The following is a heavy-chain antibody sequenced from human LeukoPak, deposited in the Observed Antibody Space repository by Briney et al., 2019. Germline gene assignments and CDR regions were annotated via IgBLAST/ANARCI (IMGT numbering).Heavy chain of an antibody. CDR2: ISYDGSIT. Sequence: GGSLRLSCAASEFTFSSYAMHWVRQAPGKGLEWVAVISYDGSITYYADSVKGRFTISRDNSKNTPYLQMTSLRAEDTAVYYCARDPRGPTGYNSSGRDSFDYWGQGTLVTVSS. V-gene: IGHV3-30*04. CDR1: EFTFSSYA. CDR3: ARDPRGPTGYNSSGRDSFDY. J-gene: IGHJ4*02. D-gene: IGHD3-22*01.